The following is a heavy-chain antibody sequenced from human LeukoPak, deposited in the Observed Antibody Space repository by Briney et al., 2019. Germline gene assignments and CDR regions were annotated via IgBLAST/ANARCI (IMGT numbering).Heavy chain of an antibody. Sequence: SETLSLTCTVSGGSISSGGYYWSWIRQHAGKGLEWIGYIYYSGSTYYNPSLKSRVTISVDTSKNQFSLKLSSVTAADTAVYYCAREDYGDYQPNPFDYWGQGTLVTVSS. CDR3: AREDYGDYQPNPFDY. CDR1: GGSISSGGYY. J-gene: IGHJ4*02. V-gene: IGHV4-31*03. CDR2: IYYSGST. D-gene: IGHD4-17*01.